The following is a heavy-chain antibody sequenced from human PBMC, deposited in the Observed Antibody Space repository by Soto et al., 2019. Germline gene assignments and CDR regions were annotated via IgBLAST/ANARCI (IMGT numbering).Heavy chain of an antibody. J-gene: IGHJ5*02. CDR1: GYTFTSYG. Sequence: ASVKVSCKASGYTFTSYGISWVRQAPGQGLEWMGWISAYNGNTNYAQKLQGRVTMTTDTSTSTAYMELRSLGSEDTAIYYCARDTSDYDSNWFDPWGQGTQVTVSS. CDR3: ARDTSDYDSNWFDP. D-gene: IGHD5-12*01. V-gene: IGHV1-18*04. CDR2: ISAYNGNT.